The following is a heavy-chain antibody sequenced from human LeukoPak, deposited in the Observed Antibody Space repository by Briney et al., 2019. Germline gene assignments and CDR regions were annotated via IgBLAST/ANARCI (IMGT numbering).Heavy chain of an antibody. Sequence: GGSLRLSCAASGNYWMHWVRQAPGKGLVWVSYITGDGSWTTYADSVKGRFTISKDNAKNTVYLQMNNLRAEDTAVYYCVSFYETYWGRGTLVTVSS. D-gene: IGHD2-2*01. V-gene: IGHV3-74*01. CDR1: GNYW. J-gene: IGHJ4*02. CDR3: VSFYETY. CDR2: ITGDGSWT.